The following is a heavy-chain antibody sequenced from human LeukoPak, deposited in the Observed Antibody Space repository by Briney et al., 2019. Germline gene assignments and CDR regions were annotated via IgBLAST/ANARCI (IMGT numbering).Heavy chain of an antibody. J-gene: IGHJ4*02. CDR1: GGSISSYY. Sequence: SETLSLTCTVSGGSISSYYWSWIRQPPGKGLEWIGYIYYSGSTNYNPSLKSRVTISVDTSKNQFSLKLSSVTAADTAVYYCARRSDFWSGYSYYFGYWGQGTLVTVSS. V-gene: IGHV4-59*08. CDR3: ARRSDFWSGYSYYFGY. CDR2: IYYSGST. D-gene: IGHD3-3*01.